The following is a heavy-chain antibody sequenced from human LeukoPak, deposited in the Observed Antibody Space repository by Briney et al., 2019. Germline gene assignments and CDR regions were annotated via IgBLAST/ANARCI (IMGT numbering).Heavy chain of an antibody. CDR2: INHSGST. J-gene: IGHJ3*02. D-gene: IGHD6-13*01. CDR3: AREPIIAAAGRYYAEGVAAFDI. CDR1: GGSFSGYY. V-gene: IGHV4-34*01. Sequence: PSETLSLTCAVYGGSFSGYYWSWIRQPPGKGLEWIGEINHSGSTNYNPSLKSRDTISVDTSKNHFSLKLRSVTAADTAVYYCAREPIIAAAGRYYAEGVAAFDIWGQGTMVTVSS.